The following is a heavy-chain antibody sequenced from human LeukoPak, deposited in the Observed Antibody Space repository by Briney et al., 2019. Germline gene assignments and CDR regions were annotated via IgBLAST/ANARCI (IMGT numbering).Heavy chain of an antibody. D-gene: IGHD6-13*01. Sequence: SETLSLTCTVSGGSISGYFWRWFRQPPGKGLEWIGYIYYSGGTNSNTSLKSRVTISIDTSKTHFSLRLSSVTAADTAIYYCARHMLAAGRWNWFDPWGQGPLVTVSS. CDR1: GGSISGYF. CDR2: IYYSGGT. CDR3: ARHMLAAGRWNWFDP. J-gene: IGHJ5*02. V-gene: IGHV4-59*08.